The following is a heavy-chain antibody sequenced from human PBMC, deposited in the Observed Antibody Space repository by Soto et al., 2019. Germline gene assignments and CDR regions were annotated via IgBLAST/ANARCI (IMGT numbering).Heavy chain of an antibody. CDR2: INPGNGDT. CDR3: ARDRWITTRQMDV. D-gene: IGHD4-4*01. CDR1: GYTFSDTG. V-gene: IGHV1-3*01. J-gene: IGHJ6*04. Sequence: VASVMVSCKASGYTFSDTGLHWVRQAPGQRLEWMGWINPGNGDTIYSQKFQGRVTLTLDTSATTTYMDLSSLGFEDTAVYFCARDRWITTRQMDVWGKGTTVTVSS.